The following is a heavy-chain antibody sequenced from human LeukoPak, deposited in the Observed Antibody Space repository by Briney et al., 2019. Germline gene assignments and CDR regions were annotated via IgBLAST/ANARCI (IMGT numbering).Heavy chain of an antibody. CDR1: GGSISSHY. CDR3: ARTGYDSSGYYGGYYFDH. CDR2: IYYSGST. Sequence: SETLSLTCTVSGGSISSHYWSWIRQPPGKGLEWIGYIYYSGSTNYNPSLKSRVTISVDTSKNQFSLKLSSVTAADTAVYYCARTGYDSSGYYGGYYFDHWGQGTLVTVSS. D-gene: IGHD3-22*01. V-gene: IGHV4-59*11. J-gene: IGHJ4*02.